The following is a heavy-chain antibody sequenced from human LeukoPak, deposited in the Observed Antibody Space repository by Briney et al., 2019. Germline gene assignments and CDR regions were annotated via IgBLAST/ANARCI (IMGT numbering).Heavy chain of an antibody. CDR3: AKTEAPAAIRAGSDY. CDR1: GSIFSCCW. V-gene: IGHV3-23*01. J-gene: IGHJ4*02. Sequence: PGGALRLSCAASGSIFSCCWMAWVRQAPGKGLEWVSTISGSGSATYNAGSVKGRFTTSRDNSNNTLYLQMNILRAEDTAVYYCAKTEAPAAIRAGSDYWGQGTLVTVSS. CDR2: ISGSGSAT. D-gene: IGHD2-2*02.